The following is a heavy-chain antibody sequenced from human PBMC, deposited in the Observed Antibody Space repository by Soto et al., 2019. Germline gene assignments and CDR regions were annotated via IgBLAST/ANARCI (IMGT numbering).Heavy chain of an antibody. D-gene: IGHD2-2*03. CDR1: GASVSDGY. Sequence: SETLSLTCTVSGASVSDGYWSWIRQPPGKGLEWIGTMYSSENTYYNPSLLSRVTISVDTSKNEFSLRLSSVTAADTAVYYCARLNGYCISTNCHGYYGMDVWGQGTTVTVSS. V-gene: IGHV4-59*04. CDR2: MYSSENT. CDR3: ARLNGYCISTNCHGYYGMDV. J-gene: IGHJ6*02.